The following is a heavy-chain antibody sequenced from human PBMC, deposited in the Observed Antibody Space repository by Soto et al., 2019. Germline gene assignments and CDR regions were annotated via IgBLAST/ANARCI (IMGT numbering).Heavy chain of an antibody. CDR1: GGSISSNSYY. CDR3: AKTPHYYDSSGYVDY. CDR2: IYYSGST. V-gene: IGHV4-39*01. D-gene: IGHD3-22*01. J-gene: IGHJ4*02. Sequence: PSETLSLTCTVSGGSISSNSYYWGWIRQPPGKGLEWIGSIYYSGSTYYNPSLKSRVTISVDTSKNHFSLKLSSVTAADTAVYYCAKTPHYYDSSGYVDYWGQGTLVTVSS.